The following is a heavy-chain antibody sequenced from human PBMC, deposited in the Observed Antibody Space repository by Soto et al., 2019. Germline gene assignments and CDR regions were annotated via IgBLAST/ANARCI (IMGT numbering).Heavy chain of an antibody. CDR3: ERNRYSDY. CDR2: IKQDGSEK. V-gene: IGHV3-7*01. D-gene: IGHD3-16*02. Sequence: EVQLVESGGDLVQPGGSLRLSCAASGFTFSTYWMTWVRQAPGKGLEWVANIKQDGSEKYYADSVKGRFTISRDNAKNSMYLQMNSLRAADTALYYCERNRYSDYWGQGTLVTVSS. J-gene: IGHJ4*02. CDR1: GFTFSTYW.